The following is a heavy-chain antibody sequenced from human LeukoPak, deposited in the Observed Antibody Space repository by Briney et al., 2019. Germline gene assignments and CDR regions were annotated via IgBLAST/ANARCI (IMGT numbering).Heavy chain of an antibody. J-gene: IGHJ5*02. V-gene: IGHV1-2*02. CDR1: GYTFTGYN. CDR2: INPKSGDT. CDR3: ARDRIAAPGGAYWFDP. Sequence: ASVKVSCKASGYTFTGYNMHWERQAPGQALEWMGWINPKSGDTNYAQKFQGRVTMTRDTSINTVYMELSRLSSDDTAVFYCARDRIAAPGGAYWFDPWGQGTLVIVSS. D-gene: IGHD6-13*01.